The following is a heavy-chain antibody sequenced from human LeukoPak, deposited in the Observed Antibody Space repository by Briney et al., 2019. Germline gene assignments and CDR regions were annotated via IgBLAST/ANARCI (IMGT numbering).Heavy chain of an antibody. CDR3: ARAAPGTGNFDY. D-gene: IGHD6-13*01. Sequence: SDTLSLTCTVSGGSISSYYWSWIRQPAGKGLEWIGRIYTSGSTSGNTIYNPSLKGRVTMSVDTSKNQFSLKVSSMTAADTAVYYCARAAPGTGNFDYWGQGTLVTVSS. CDR2: IYTSGSTSGNT. J-gene: IGHJ4*02. V-gene: IGHV4-4*07. CDR1: GGSISSYY.